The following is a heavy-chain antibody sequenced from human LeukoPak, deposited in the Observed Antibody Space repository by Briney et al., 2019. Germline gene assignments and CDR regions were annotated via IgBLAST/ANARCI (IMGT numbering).Heavy chain of an antibody. J-gene: IGHJ4*02. Sequence: PGGSLRLSCAAHGFTFSSYGMHWVRQAPDKGLEWVAGISYHGVTKNHADSVKGRFTISRDNSKNTLYLQMDSLRPEDTAVYYCAKEEDYAADYWGQGTLVTVSS. CDR1: GFTFSSYG. CDR2: ISYHGVTK. D-gene: IGHD4-17*01. CDR3: AKEEDYAADY. V-gene: IGHV3-30*18.